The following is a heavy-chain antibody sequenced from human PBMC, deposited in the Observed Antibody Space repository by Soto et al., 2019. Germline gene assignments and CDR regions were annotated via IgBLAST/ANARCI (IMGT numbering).Heavy chain of an antibody. CDR2: IYYSGST. J-gene: IGHJ6*02. CDR3: ARGGSIVVVPAAMNYYYYGMDV. CDR1: GGSISSGDYY. V-gene: IGHV4-30-4*01. Sequence: QVQLQESGPGLVKPSQTLSLTCTVSGGSISSGDYYWSWIRRPPGKGLEWIGYIYYSGSTYYNPSLKSRVTISVDTSKNQFSLKLSSVTAADTAVYYCARGGSIVVVPAAMNYYYYGMDVWGQGTTVTVSS. D-gene: IGHD2-2*01.